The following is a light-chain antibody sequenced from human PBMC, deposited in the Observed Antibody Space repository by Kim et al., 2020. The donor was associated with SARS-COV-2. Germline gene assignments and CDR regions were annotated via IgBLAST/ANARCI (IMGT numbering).Light chain of an antibody. CDR1: QSVDSLF. CDR2: GAS. Sequence: EIVLTQFPGTLSLSPGERATLSCRASQSVDSLFLAWYQQKPGQAPRLLIWGASDRATGIPDRFRGSGSGTEFTLTITSLEPEDFAVYYCQQSDSSFRTFGQGTKVDIK. CDR3: QQSDSSFRT. V-gene: IGKV3-20*01. J-gene: IGKJ1*01.